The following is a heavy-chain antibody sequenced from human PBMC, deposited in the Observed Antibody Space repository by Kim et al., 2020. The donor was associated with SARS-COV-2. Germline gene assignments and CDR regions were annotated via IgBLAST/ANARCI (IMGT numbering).Heavy chain of an antibody. V-gene: IGHV3-30*01. J-gene: IGHJ4*02. Sequence: ADSVKGRFTVTRDNSKSTLYLQLNSLRAEETAVYYCARDGDGVIQGVLLDYWGQGTLVTVSS. D-gene: IGHD3-10*01. CDR3: ARDGDGVIQGVLLDY.